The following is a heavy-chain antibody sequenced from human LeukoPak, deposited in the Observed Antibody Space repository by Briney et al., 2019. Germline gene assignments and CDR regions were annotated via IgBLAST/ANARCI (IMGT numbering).Heavy chain of an antibody. J-gene: IGHJ4*02. CDR3: ARETGRGYSFDY. CDR1: GFTFSSNY. V-gene: IGHV3-53*01. CDR2: IYSGGST. D-gene: IGHD2-8*02. Sequence: GGSLRLSCAASGFTFSSNYMSWVRQAPGKGLEWVSVIYSGGSTYYADSVKGRFTISRDNSKNTLYLQMNSLRAEDTAVYYCARETGRGYSFDYWGQGTLVTVSS.